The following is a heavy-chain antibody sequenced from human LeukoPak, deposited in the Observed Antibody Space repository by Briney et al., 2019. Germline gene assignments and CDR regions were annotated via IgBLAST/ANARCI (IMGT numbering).Heavy chain of an antibody. J-gene: IGHJ3*02. CDR3: ARDTEGYYSSTSCYRNDAFDI. CDR1: GYTFTSYG. Sequence: ASVKVSCKASGYTFTSYGISWVRQAPGQGLEWMGWIGAYNGNTNYAQKLQGRVTMTTDTSTSTAYMELRSLRSDDTAVYYCARDTEGYYSSTSCYRNDAFDIWGQGTMVTVSS. CDR2: IGAYNGNT. D-gene: IGHD2-2*02. V-gene: IGHV1-18*01.